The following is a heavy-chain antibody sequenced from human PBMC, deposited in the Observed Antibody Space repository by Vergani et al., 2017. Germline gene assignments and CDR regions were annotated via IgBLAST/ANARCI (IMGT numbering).Heavy chain of an antibody. Sequence: QVQLQESGPGLVKPPGTLSITCAVSGDSISSNNCWTWVRQPPGKGLEWIGYIYYSGSTYYNPSLKSRVTISVDTSKNQFSLKLSSVTAADTAVYYCARITGTTIGAFDIWGQGTMVTVSS. D-gene: IGHD1-20*01. CDR1: GDSISSNNC. V-gene: IGHV4-4*03. CDR3: ARITGTTIGAFDI. J-gene: IGHJ3*02. CDR2: IYYSGST.